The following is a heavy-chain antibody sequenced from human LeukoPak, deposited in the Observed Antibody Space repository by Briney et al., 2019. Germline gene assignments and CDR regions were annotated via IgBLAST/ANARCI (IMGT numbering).Heavy chain of an antibody. Sequence: GGSLRPSCTASGFTFGDYAMSWVRQAPGKGLECVGFIRSKAYGATTEYAASVKGRFTISRDDSKSIAYLQMNTLKTEDTAMYYCTRDDGYYMGYWGQGNLVTVSS. CDR1: GFTFGDYA. CDR2: IRSKAYGATT. CDR3: TRDDGYYMGY. V-gene: IGHV3-49*04. J-gene: IGHJ4*02. D-gene: IGHD5-24*01.